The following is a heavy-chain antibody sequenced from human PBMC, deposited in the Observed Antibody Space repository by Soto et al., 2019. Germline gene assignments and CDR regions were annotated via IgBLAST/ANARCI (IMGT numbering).Heavy chain of an antibody. CDR1: GFSFSTYI. CDR2: IGRRSDI. CDR3: AREETAWPLAYGLDV. Sequence: PGGSLRLSCEASGFSFSTYIMHWVRQAPGKGLEWVSSIGRRSDIYYADSVKGRFTISRDNAKNSVSLQMNSLRDEDTAVYYCAREETAWPLAYGLDVWGQGTTVTV. J-gene: IGHJ6*02. D-gene: IGHD2-21*02. V-gene: IGHV3-21*01.